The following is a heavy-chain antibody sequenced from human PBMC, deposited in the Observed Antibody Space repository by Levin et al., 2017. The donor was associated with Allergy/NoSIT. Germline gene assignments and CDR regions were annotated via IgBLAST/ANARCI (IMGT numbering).Heavy chain of an antibody. Sequence: SETLSLTCAVSGGSISSGGYSWSWIRQPPGKGLEWIGYIYHSGSTYYNPSLKSRVTISVDRSKNQFSLKLSSVTAADTAVYYCASIAAAGTFGSDAFDIWGQGTMVTVSS. CDR1: GGSISSGGYS. J-gene: IGHJ3*02. D-gene: IGHD6-13*01. CDR3: ASIAAAGTFGSDAFDI. CDR2: IYHSGST. V-gene: IGHV4-30-2*01.